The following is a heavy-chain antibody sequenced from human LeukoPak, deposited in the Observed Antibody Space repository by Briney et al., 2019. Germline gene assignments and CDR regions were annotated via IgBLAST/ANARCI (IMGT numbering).Heavy chain of an antibody. V-gene: IGHV3-23*01. Sequence: PGGSLRLSCAASGVSLQDFAMHWVRQAPGKGLEWVSAISGSGGSTYYADSVKGRFTISRDNSKNTLYLQMNSLRAEDTAVYYCAKDQRGPSGYRPAYFDYWGQGTLVTVSS. CDR3: AKDQRGPSGYRPAYFDY. D-gene: IGHD6-25*01. CDR2: ISGSGGST. CDR1: GVSLQDFA. J-gene: IGHJ4*02.